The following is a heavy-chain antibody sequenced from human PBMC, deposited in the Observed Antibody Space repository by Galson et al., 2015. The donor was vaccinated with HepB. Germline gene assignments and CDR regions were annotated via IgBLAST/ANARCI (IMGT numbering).Heavy chain of an antibody. CDR2: IYFGGRT. D-gene: IGHD2-8*01. V-gene: IGHV4-39*01. J-gene: IGHJ3*02. CDR3: ARPLVLNGRFTPGVGPFHI. Sequence: LSLTCAVSGVSISGGQYYWGWIRQSPTKGLDWIGSIYFGGRTYFSPSFQSRVAMSVDASKNRLSLTLRSVTAADTAVYYCARPLVLNGRFTPGVGPFHIWGHGTMVTVSA. CDR1: GVSISGGQYY.